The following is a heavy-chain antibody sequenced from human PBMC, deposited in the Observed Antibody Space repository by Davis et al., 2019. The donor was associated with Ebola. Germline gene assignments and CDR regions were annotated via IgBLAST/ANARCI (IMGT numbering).Heavy chain of an antibody. CDR1: GHGFTFSAYG. CDR2: ISPDGSER. CDR3: VAYSHSVGIY. Sequence: GESLKISCAASGHGFTFSAYGMHWVRQAPGKGLEWVANISPDGSERKYVDSAKGRFTISRDNADNSVYLQMNSLRVEDTAVYYCVAYSHSVGIYWGQGTLVTVSS. V-gene: IGHV3-7*01. J-gene: IGHJ4*02. D-gene: IGHD4-11*01.